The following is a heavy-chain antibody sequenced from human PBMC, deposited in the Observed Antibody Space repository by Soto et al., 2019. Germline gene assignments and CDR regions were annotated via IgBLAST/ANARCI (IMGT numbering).Heavy chain of an antibody. CDR1: GGTFSSYA. CDR2: IIPIFGTA. D-gene: IGHD3-22*01. J-gene: IGHJ4*02. V-gene: IGHV1-69*12. Sequence: QVQLVQSGAEVKKPGSSVKVSCKASGGTFSSYAISWVRQAPGQGLEWMGGIIPIFGTANYAQKFQGRVTITADESTSTAYMELSSLRSEDTAVYYCARAVPMYYYDSSGYYSRGGNPFDYWGQGTLVTVSS. CDR3: ARAVPMYYYDSSGYYSRGGNPFDY.